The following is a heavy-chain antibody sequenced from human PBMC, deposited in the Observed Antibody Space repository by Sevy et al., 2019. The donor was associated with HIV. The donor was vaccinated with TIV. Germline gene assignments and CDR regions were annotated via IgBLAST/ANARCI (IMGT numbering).Heavy chain of an antibody. V-gene: IGHV3-53*01. CDR1: GFTVSSNY. Sequence: GGSLRLSCAASGFTVSSNYMSWVRQAPGKGLEWVSVIYSGGSTYYADSVKGRFTITRDNSKNTLYLQMNSLRAEDTAVYYCATGGGYSGSPVGAFDIWGQGTMVTVSS. D-gene: IGHD1-26*01. CDR2: IYSGGST. CDR3: ATGGGYSGSPVGAFDI. J-gene: IGHJ3*02.